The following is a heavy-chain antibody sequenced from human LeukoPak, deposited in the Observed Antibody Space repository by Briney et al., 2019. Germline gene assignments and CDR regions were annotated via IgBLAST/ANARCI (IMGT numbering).Heavy chain of an antibody. Sequence: SETLSPTCTVSGGSISSYYWSWIRQPPGKGLEWIGYIYYSGSTNYNPSLKSRVTISVDTSKNQFSLKLSSVTAADTAVYYCASFSSGWYGFDYWGQGTLVTVSS. CDR3: ASFSSGWYGFDY. V-gene: IGHV4-59*08. CDR2: IYYSGST. D-gene: IGHD6-19*01. CDR1: GGSISSYY. J-gene: IGHJ4*02.